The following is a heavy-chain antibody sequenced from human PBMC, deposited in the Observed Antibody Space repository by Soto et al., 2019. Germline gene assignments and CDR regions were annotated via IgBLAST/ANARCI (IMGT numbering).Heavy chain of an antibody. CDR3: ARGLGGRMDD. CDR2: IIPILGET. J-gene: IGHJ6*02. CDR1: GTIFSSYT. D-gene: IGHD3-16*01. V-gene: IGHV1-69*08. Sequence: QVQLVQSGAEVKKPGSSVRVSCKASGTIFSSYTISWVRQAPGQGLEWMGRIIPILGETNSAQKFQGRVTRTADKSTNTAYMQLNSLRLEDTEVYYCARGLGGRMDDWGQGTTVTVSS.